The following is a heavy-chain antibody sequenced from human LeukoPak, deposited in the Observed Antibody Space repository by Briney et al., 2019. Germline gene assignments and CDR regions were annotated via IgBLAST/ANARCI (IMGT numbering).Heavy chain of an antibody. CDR1: GGSISSSSYY. D-gene: IGHD3-22*01. CDR2: IYYSGST. V-gene: IGHV4-39*01. J-gene: IGHJ4*02. CDR3: ATSSHDLLDTDY. Sequence: SETLSLTCTVSGGSISSSSYYWGWIRQPPGKGLEWIGSIYYSGSTYYNPSLKSRVTISVDTSKNQFSLKLSSVTAADTAVYYCATSSHDLLDTDYWGQGTLVTVSS.